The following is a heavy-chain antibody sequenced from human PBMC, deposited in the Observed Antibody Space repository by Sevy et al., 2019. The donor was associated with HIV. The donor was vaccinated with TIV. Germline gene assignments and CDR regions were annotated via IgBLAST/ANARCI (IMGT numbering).Heavy chain of an antibody. CDR1: GFTFADYA. J-gene: IGHJ4*02. CDR2: IRSKPHGGTT. CDR3: SRAIDY. V-gene: IGHV3-49*03. Sequence: GGSLRLSCTASGFTFADYAVSWFRQAPGKGLEWVGFIRSKPHGGTTEYAASVKGRFTISRDDSKSIAYLQMNSLKTEDTAMYYCSRAIDYWGQGALVTVSS.